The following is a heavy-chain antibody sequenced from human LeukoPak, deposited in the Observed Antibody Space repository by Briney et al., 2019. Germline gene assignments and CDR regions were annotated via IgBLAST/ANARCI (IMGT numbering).Heavy chain of an antibody. CDR1: GFTFSSYA. J-gene: IGHJ3*01. D-gene: IGHD3-22*01. CDR2: ISGSGNSA. Sequence: GGSLRLSCAASGFTFSSYAMTWVRQAPGKGLEWLSSISGSGNSAYYADSVKGRFTISRDKSKSTVSLQMNSLRVEDTAVYYCAKGAYVGGSSGYYPIWGQGTMVTVSS. CDR3: AKGAYVGGSSGYYPI. V-gene: IGHV3-23*01.